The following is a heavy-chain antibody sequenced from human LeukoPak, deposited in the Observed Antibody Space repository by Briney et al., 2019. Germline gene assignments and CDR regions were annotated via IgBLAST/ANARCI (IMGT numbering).Heavy chain of an antibody. D-gene: IGHD2-15*01. CDR2: ISGSGGST. CDR1: GFTFSKYW. V-gene: IGHV3-23*01. J-gene: IGHJ6*03. Sequence: GGSLRLSCAASGFTFSKYWLHWLRQAPGKGLEWVSAISGSGGSTYYADSVKGRFTISRDKSKNTLSLQMNGLRVEDTAVYYCAKVMPPGRIRFYSYYMDVWGKGTTVSVSS. CDR3: AKVMPPGRIRFYSYYMDV.